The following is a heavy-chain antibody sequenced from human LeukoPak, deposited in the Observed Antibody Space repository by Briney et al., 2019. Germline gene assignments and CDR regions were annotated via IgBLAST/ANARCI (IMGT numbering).Heavy chain of an antibody. D-gene: IGHD3-22*01. CDR3: ARAGDSSPFDY. CDR1: GGSISSGGYS. J-gene: IGHJ4*02. Sequence: PSETLSLTCAVSGGSISSGGYSWSWIRQPPGKGLEWIGYIYHSGSTYYNPSLKSRVTISVDRSKNQFSLRLSSVTAADTAVYYCARAGDSSPFDYWGQGTLVTVSS. CDR2: IYHSGST. V-gene: IGHV4-30-2*01.